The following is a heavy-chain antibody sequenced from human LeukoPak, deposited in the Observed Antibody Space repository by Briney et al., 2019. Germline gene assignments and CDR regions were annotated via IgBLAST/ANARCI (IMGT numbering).Heavy chain of an antibody. V-gene: IGHV3-64*01. CDR2: ISSNGGST. Sequence: GGSLRLSCAASGFTFSSYGMHWVRQAPGKGLEYVSAISSNGGSTYYANSVKGRFTISRDNSKNTLYLQMGSLRAEDMAVYYCARVGAATLDYWGQGTLVTVSS. CDR3: ARVGAATLDY. J-gene: IGHJ4*02. D-gene: IGHD2-15*01. CDR1: GFTFSSYG.